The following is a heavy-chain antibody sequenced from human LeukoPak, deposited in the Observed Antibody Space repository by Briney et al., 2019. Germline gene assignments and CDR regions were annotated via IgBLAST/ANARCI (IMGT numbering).Heavy chain of an antibody. CDR3: ARGFGELSNYYYYGMDV. D-gene: IGHD3-10*01. CDR1: GGSISSYY. Sequence: SETLCLTCTVSGGSISSYYWSRIRQPPGKGLEWIEYIYYSGSTNYNPSLKSRVTISVDTSKNQFSLKLSSVTAADTAVYYCARGFGELSNYYYYGMDVWGKGTTVTVSS. CDR2: IYYSGST. V-gene: IGHV4-59*01. J-gene: IGHJ6*04.